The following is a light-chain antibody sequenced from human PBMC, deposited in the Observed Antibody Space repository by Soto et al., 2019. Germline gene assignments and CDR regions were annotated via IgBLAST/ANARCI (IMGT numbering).Light chain of an antibody. Sequence: QSVLTQPPSASGTPGQRVTISCSGSISNIGSNPVNWYQQLPGMAPKLLIYSNSQRPAGVPDRFSGSKSGTSVYLAISGLQSEDEAEYYCAAWDDSMNGLYVFGTGPKVTVL. V-gene: IGLV1-44*01. CDR2: SNS. CDR1: ISNIGSNP. J-gene: IGLJ1*01. CDR3: AAWDDSMNGLYV.